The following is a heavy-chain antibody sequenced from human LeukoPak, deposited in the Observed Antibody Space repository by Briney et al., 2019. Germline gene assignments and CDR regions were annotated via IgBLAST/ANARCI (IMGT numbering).Heavy chain of an antibody. CDR1: GGSFSGYY. CDR2: INHSGST. D-gene: IGHD5-12*01. J-gene: IGHJ4*02. CDR3: AGDSGYDRELDY. Sequence: SETLSLTCAVYGGSFSGYYWSWIRQPPGKGLEWIGEINHSGSTNYNPSLKSRVTISVDTSKNQFSLKLSSVTAADTAVYYCAGDSGYDRELDYRGQGTLVTVSS. V-gene: IGHV4-34*01.